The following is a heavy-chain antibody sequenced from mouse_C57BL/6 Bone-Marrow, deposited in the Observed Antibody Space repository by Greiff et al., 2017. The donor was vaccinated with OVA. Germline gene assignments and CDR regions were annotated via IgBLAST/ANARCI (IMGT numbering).Heavy chain of an antibody. Sequence: EVNVVESGGGLVKPGGSLKLSCAASGFTFSSYAMSWVRQTPEKRLEWVATISDGGSYTYYPDNVKGRFTISRDNAKNNLYLQMSHLKSEDTAMYYCARATTVVATNYYAMDYWGQGTSVTVSS. J-gene: IGHJ4*01. CDR1: GFTFSSYA. V-gene: IGHV5-4*03. CDR2: ISDGGSYT. D-gene: IGHD1-1*01. CDR3: ARATTVVATNYYAMDY.